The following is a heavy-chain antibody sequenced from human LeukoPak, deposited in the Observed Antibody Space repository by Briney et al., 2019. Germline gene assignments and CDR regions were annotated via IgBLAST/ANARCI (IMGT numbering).Heavy chain of an antibody. D-gene: IGHD6-19*01. CDR1: GYSFTAYY. Sequence: ASVKDSCKASGYSFTAYYIHWVRQAPGQGLEWMGWINPNSGGTHYAQKFQGRVTMTRDTPISTAYMDLSRLTSDDTAVYYCARDGGRGWEFDYWGQGTLATVSS. CDR2: INPNSGGT. J-gene: IGHJ4*02. CDR3: ARDGGRGWEFDY. V-gene: IGHV1-2*02.